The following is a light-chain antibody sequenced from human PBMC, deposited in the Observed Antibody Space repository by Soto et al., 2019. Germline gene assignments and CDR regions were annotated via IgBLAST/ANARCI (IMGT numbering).Light chain of an antibody. CDR3: QQYNSYPWT. CDR1: QSITTW. V-gene: IGKV1-5*01. CDR2: DVS. J-gene: IGKJ1*01. Sequence: DIQMTQSPSTLSASVGDSVTITCRASQSITTWLAWYQQKPGKAPNLLIYDVSTLEGGVPSRFSGSGSGTEFTLTISSLQPDDIATYYCQQYNSYPWTFGQGTKVDIK.